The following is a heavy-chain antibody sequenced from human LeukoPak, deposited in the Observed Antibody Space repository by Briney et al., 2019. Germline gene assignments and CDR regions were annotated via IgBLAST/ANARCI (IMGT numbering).Heavy chain of an antibody. CDR3: ARDRVLLWFGEPSRSADY. J-gene: IGHJ4*02. V-gene: IGHV1-2*02. Sequence: GASVKVSCKAFGYTFTGYYMHWVRQAPGQGLEWMGWINPNSGGTNYAQKFQGRVTMTRDTSISTAYMELSRLRSDDTAVYYCARDRVLLWFGEPSRSADYWGQGTLVTVSS. CDR1: GYTFTGYY. CDR2: INPNSGGT. D-gene: IGHD3-10*01.